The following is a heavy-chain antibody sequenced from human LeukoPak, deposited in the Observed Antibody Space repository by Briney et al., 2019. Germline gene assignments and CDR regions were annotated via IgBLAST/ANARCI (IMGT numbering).Heavy chain of an antibody. D-gene: IGHD3-10*01. V-gene: IGHV3-53*01. CDR2: IDSGGNT. J-gene: IGHJ4*02. CDR1: GFTVSNNY. Sequence: GGSLRLSCRASGFTVSNNYMSWVRQAPGKGLECVSVIDSGGNTYYGDFVKGRFTISRDNSKNMLYLQMNSLRAEDTAVYYCARDPFTGADFWGQGILVTVSS. CDR3: ARDPFTGADF.